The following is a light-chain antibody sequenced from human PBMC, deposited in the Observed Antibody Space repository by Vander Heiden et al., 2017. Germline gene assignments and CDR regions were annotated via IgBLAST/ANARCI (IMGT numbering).Light chain of an antibody. Sequence: DIVMTQSPDSLAVSLGERATINCKSSQSVLYSSNNKNYLAWYQQKPGQPPKLLIYWASTRESGVPDRFSGSGSGTDFTLTISSLKAEDVAVYYCQQYERTPQTFGQGTKVEIK. CDR3: QQYERTPQT. CDR1: QSVLYSSNNKNY. CDR2: WAS. J-gene: IGKJ1*01. V-gene: IGKV4-1*01.